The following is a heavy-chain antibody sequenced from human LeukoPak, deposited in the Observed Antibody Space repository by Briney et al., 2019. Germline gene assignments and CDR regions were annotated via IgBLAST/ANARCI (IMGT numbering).Heavy chain of an antibody. CDR1: GFIFSSYG. CDR2: ISYDGSNK. D-gene: IGHD7-27*01. V-gene: IGHV3-30*18. CDR3: AKDTLHYSINWGSDY. Sequence: GGSLRLSCAASGFIFSSYGMHWVRQAPGKGLEWVAVISYDGSNKYYADSVKGRFTISRDNSKNTLYLQMNSLRAEDTAVYYCAKDTLHYSINWGSDYWGQGTLVTVSS. J-gene: IGHJ4*02.